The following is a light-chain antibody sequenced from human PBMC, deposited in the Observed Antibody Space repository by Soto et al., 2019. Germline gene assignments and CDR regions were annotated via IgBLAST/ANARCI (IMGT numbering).Light chain of an antibody. CDR2: GAS. J-gene: IGKJ2*01. Sequence: EIVMTQSPVTLSVSPGERAALSCRASQSISGHLAWYQQKPGQAPRLLIYGASARPTGVPTRFGGSGSGTDFTLTISRVQSDDAAVYYCQQYDSWPSITFGQGTKLEIK. CDR3: QQYDSWPSIT. CDR1: QSISGH. V-gene: IGKV3-15*01.